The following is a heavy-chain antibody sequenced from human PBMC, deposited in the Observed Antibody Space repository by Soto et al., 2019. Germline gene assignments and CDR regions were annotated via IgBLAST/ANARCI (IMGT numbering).Heavy chain of an antibody. V-gene: IGHV2-5*02. J-gene: IGHJ3*02. CDR1: GFSLNTSGVG. CDR3: ADRRGVRDVIGAFDI. D-gene: IGHD3-10*01. CDR2: IYWDDDK. Sequence: QITLKESGPTLVKPTQTLTLTCTFSGFSLNTSGVGMGWIRQPPGKALEWLALIYWDDDKRYSPSLRSRLIISKDTSKNQVVLTMTNMDPVDTATYYCADRRGVRDVIGAFDIWGQGTMVTVSS.